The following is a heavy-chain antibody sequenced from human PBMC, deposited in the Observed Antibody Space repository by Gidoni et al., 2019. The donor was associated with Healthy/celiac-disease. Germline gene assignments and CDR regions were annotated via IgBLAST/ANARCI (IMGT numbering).Heavy chain of an antibody. V-gene: IGHV4-39*07. J-gene: IGHJ4*02. CDR3: ARDWIAVANYPEFSD. CDR2: IYYSGST. D-gene: IGHD6-19*01. Sequence: QLQLQESGPGLVKPSETLSLTCTVSGGPISSSSYYWGWIRQPPGKGLEWIGSIYYSGSTYYNPSLKSRVTISVDTSKNQFSLKLSSVTAADTAVYYCARDWIAVANYPEFSDWGQGTLVTVSS. CDR1: GGPISSSSYY.